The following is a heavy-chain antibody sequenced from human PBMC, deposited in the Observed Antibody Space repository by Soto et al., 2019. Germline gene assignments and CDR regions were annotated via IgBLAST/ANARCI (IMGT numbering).Heavy chain of an antibody. Sequence: SETLSLTCTVSGDSISSGDYYWSWIRQPPGKGLEWIGCIYYSGNTYYNPSLKRRFSISVDTSKNQFSLQLSSVTVADTAVYYCARDFKRYRGPPGPPEYWGLGTLVTVS. CDR3: ARDFKRYRGPPGPPEY. CDR1: GDSISSGDYY. J-gene: IGHJ4*02. D-gene: IGHD2-2*01. V-gene: IGHV4-30-4*01. CDR2: IYYSGNT.